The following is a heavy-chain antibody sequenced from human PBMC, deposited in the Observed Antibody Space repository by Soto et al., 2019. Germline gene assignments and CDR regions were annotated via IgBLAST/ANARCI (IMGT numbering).Heavy chain of an antibody. CDR3: AHRVVCSGSITRAFDF. Sequence: QITLKESGPTLVKPTQTLTLTCTFSGFSLSTSGVGVCWIRQPPGKALEWLALIYWDGDKRYTPSLKSRLTITKDTSKSQVVLTMTKVDPVDTATYYCAHRVVCSGSITRAFDFWGQGTMVTVSS. CDR2: IYWDGDK. CDR1: GFSLSTSGVG. J-gene: IGHJ3*01. V-gene: IGHV2-5*02. D-gene: IGHD2-8*02.